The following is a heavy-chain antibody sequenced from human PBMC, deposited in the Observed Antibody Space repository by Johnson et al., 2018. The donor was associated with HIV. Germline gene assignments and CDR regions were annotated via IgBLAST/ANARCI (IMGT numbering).Heavy chain of an antibody. J-gene: IGHJ3*02. Sequence: QVLLLESGGGLVQPGGSLRLSCAASGFTFSSYAMHWVRQAPGKGLEWVAVISYDGSNKYYADSVKGRFTISRDNSKNTLFLQMNSLRAGDTAVYYCARAWGDLAPDAFDIWGLGTMVTVSS. CDR1: GFTFSSYA. CDR2: ISYDGSNK. V-gene: IGHV3-30-3*01. D-gene: IGHD7-27*01. CDR3: ARAWGDLAPDAFDI.